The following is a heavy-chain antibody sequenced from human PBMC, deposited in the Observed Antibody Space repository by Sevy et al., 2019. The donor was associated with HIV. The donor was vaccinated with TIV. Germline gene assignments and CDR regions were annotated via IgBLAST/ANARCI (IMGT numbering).Heavy chain of an antibody. V-gene: IGHV1-2*02. Sequence: ASVKVSSKASGYTFTGYSMHWVRQAPGQGLEWMGWINPNSGGTNYAQKFQGRVTMTRDTSISTAYMELSRLRSDDTAVYYCARVWNSDYYDSSGPNWFDSWGQGTLVTVSS. D-gene: IGHD3-22*01. CDR1: GYTFTGYS. J-gene: IGHJ5*01. CDR3: ARVWNSDYYDSSGPNWFDS. CDR2: INPNSGGT.